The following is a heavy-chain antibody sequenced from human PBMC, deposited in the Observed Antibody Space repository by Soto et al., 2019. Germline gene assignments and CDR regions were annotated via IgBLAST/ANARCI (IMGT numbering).Heavy chain of an antibody. Sequence: ASVKVSCKASGRTFGSYASRWVRRAPGQGLEWMGGIIPIFGTANYAQKFQGRVTITADESTSTAYMELSSLRSEDTAVYYCARGGGSYYVRYFDYWGQGTLVTVSS. CDR3: ARGGGSYYVRYFDY. D-gene: IGHD1-26*01. J-gene: IGHJ4*02. V-gene: IGHV1-69*13. CDR1: GRTFGSYA. CDR2: IIPIFGTA.